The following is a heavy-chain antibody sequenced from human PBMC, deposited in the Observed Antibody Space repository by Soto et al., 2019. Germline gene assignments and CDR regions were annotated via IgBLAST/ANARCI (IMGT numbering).Heavy chain of an antibody. Sequence: EQLVQSGAEVKKPGSSVKVSCEASGGTFSTYSISWVRQAPGHGLEWMGEVIPYFGNANHAQKFQGRVTLTVDASTSTAYMELSRLRSEDTAVYYCARVRISFRGRGGLYYEDGMAVWGDGTRVPVSS. CDR1: GGTFSTYS. V-gene: IGHV1-69*01. D-gene: IGHD3-3*01. CDR3: ARVRISFRGRGGLYYEDGMAV. CDR2: VIPYFGNA. J-gene: IGHJ6*04.